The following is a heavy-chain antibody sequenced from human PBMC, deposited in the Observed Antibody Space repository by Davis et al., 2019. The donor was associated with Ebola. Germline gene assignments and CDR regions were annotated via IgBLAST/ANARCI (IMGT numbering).Heavy chain of an antibody. CDR2: ISAYNGNT. V-gene: IGHV1-18*04. Sequence: ASVKVSCKASGYTFTGYYIHWVRQAPGQGLEWMGWISAYNGNTNYAQKLQGRVTMTTDTSTSTAYMELRSLRSDDTAVYYCARDTPSIAALFEYYYYGMDVWGKGTTVTVSS. CDR3: ARDTPSIAALFEYYYYGMDV. CDR1: GYTFTGYY. D-gene: IGHD6-6*01. J-gene: IGHJ6*04.